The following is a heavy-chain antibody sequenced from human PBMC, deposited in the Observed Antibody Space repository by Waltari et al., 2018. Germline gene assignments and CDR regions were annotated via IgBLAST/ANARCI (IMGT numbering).Heavy chain of an antibody. V-gene: IGHV3-7*03. CDR3: ANGPGGPIRS. J-gene: IGHJ4*02. CDR1: GVTFGRYW. CDR2: IQEDGSEK. Sequence: EVQLVESGGGLVQPGGSLRLSGAASGVTFGRYWMSWVRQAPGKGLEWVANIQEDGSEKNYVDSVKGRFTISRDNAKNSLYLQMNSLRAEDTAVYYCANGPGGPIRSWGQGTLVTVSS. D-gene: IGHD3-3*01.